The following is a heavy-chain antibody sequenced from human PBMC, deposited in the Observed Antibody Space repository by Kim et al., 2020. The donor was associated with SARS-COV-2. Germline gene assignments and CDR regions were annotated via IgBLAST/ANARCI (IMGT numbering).Heavy chain of an antibody. D-gene: IGHD3-10*01. Sequence: GGSLRLSCAASGFTFSAYAMNWIRQAPGKGLEWVSAIRGDGYYIYYADSVKGRFTMSRDNSKNTLYLQMNSLRAEDTAFYFCAKNGKAGEAYYDYWAQGTLVTVSS. CDR2: IRGDGYYI. CDR3: AKNGKAGEAYYDY. V-gene: IGHV3-23*01. CDR1: GFTFSAYA. J-gene: IGHJ4*02.